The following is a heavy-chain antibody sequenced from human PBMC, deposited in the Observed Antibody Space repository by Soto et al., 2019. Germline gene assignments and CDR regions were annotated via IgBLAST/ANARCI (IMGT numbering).Heavy chain of an antibody. D-gene: IGHD3-3*01. CDR2: IDPSDSYT. CDR1: GYNFTSYW. J-gene: IGHJ6*02. Sequence: GESLKISCKGSGYNFTSYWINWVRQMPGKGLEWMGRIDPSDSYTDYSPSFQGHITISADKSISAASLQWSSLKASDTAMYYCARNNYDFWSGRNYYYGMDVWGQGTTVTV. CDR3: ARNNYDFWSGRNYYYGMDV. V-gene: IGHV5-10-1*01.